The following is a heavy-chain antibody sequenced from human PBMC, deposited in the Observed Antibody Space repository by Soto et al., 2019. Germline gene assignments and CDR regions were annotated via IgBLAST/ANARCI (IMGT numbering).Heavy chain of an antibody. D-gene: IGHD2-15*01. V-gene: IGHV3-66*01. CDR2: IYSGGST. J-gene: IGHJ6*02. CDR3: ARDKESCSGGSCYSIHYSYGMDV. Sequence: EVQLVESGGGLVQPGGSLRLSCAASGFTVSSNYMSWVRQAPGKGLEWVSVIYSGGSTYYADSVKGRFTISRDNSKNTLYLQMTSLRAEDTAVYSCARDKESCSGGSCYSIHYSYGMDVWGQGTTVTVSS. CDR1: GFTVSSNY.